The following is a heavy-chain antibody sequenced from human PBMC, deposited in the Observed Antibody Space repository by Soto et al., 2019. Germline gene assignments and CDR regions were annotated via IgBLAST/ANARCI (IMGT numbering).Heavy chain of an antibody. D-gene: IGHD2-21*01. CDR3: VKSLVFVDHGYMDV. Sequence: QVQLVQSGAEVKKPGSSVKVSCEASGGRFTSYIFTWVRQAPGQGLEWMGRSIPIQGTADYALKFQDRVTMTADKSTNTVHMEMRSLRPDDTAVYYCVKSLVFVDHGYMDVWGKGTTVTVSS. CDR2: SIPIQGTA. J-gene: IGHJ6*03. V-gene: IGHV1-69*08. CDR1: GGRFTSYI.